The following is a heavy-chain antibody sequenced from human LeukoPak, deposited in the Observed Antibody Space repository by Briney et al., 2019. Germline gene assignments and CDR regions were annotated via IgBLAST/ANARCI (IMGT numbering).Heavy chain of an antibody. CDR1: GGSISSYY. J-gene: IGHJ4*02. D-gene: IGHD7-27*01. V-gene: IGHV4-59*01. CDR3: ARDPGDSYFDY. Sequence: PSETLSLTCTVSGGSISSYYWSWIRQPPGKGLEWIGYIYYSGSTNYNPSLKSRVTISVDTSKNQFSLKLSSVTAADTAVYYCARDPGDSYFDYWGQGTLVTVSS. CDR2: IYYSGST.